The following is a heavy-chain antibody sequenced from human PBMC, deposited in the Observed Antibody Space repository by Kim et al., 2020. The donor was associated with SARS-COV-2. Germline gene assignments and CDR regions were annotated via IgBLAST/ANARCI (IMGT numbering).Heavy chain of an antibody. D-gene: IGHD3-10*01. Sequence: GESLKISCKGSGYSFTSYWISWVRQMPGKGLEWMGRIDPSDSYTNYSPSFQGHVTISADKSISTAYLQWSSLKASDTAMYYCASRGWRYYYGSGSYYNRNDAFDIWGQGTMVTVSS. V-gene: IGHV5-10-1*01. CDR1: GYSFTSYW. CDR3: ASRGWRYYYGSGSYYNRNDAFDI. J-gene: IGHJ3*02. CDR2: IDPSDSYT.